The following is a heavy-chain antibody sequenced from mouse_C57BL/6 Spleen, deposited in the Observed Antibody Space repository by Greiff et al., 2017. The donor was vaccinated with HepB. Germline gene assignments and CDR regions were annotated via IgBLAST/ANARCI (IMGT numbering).Heavy chain of an antibody. V-gene: IGHV1-69*01. D-gene: IGHD6-1*01. CDR2: IDPSDSYT. Sequence: QVQLQQPGAELVMPGASVKLSCKASGYTFTSYWMHWVKQRPGQGLEWIGEIDPSDSYTNYNQKFKGKSTLTVDKSSSTAYMQLSSLTSEDSAVYYCARHSHYWYFDVWGTGTTVTVSS. J-gene: IGHJ1*03. CDR1: GYTFTSYW. CDR3: ARHSHYWYFDV.